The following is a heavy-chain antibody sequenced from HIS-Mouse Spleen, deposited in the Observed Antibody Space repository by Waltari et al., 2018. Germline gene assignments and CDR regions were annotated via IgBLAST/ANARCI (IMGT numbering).Heavy chain of an antibody. Sequence: QLQLQESGPGLVKPSETLSLTCTVSGGSISSSSYYWGWIRQPPGKGREWIGSIYYSGSTYYNPSLKSRVTISVETSKNQFSLKLSSVTAADTAVYYCARTYYDSSGYYLNYWGQGTLVTVSS. D-gene: IGHD3-22*01. CDR1: GGSISSSSYY. CDR2: IYYSGST. J-gene: IGHJ4*02. V-gene: IGHV4-39*07. CDR3: ARTYYDSSGYYLNY.